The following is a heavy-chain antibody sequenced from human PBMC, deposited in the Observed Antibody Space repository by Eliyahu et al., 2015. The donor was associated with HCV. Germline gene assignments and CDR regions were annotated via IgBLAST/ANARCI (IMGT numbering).Heavy chain of an antibody. J-gene: IGHJ6*02. CDR1: GYTFTSYG. V-gene: IGHV1-18*01. CDR2: ISAYNGNT. Sequence: QVQLVQSGAEVKKPGASVKVSCKASGYTFTSYGISWVRQAPEQGLEWMGWISAYNGNTNYAQKLQGRVTMTTDTSTSTAYMELRSLRSDDTAVYYCARDLFRGYDLWGDLDYYYGMDVWGQGTTVTVSS. D-gene: IGHD5-12*01. CDR3: ARDLFRGYDLWGDLDYYYGMDV.